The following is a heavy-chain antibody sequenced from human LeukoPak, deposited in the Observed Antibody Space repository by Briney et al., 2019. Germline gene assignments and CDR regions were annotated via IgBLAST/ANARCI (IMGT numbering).Heavy chain of an antibody. V-gene: IGHV3-20*04. J-gene: IGHJ4*02. D-gene: IGHD1-26*01. CDR3: ARGHAANSGNYYAGDY. CDR1: GFTFDDYG. Sequence: GGSLRLSCAASGFTFDDYGMSWVRQAPGKGLEWVSGINWNGGSTGYADSVKGRFTISRDNAKNSLYLQMNGLKSEDSAAYYCARGHAANSGNYYAGDYWGQGTLVTVSS. CDR2: INWNGGST.